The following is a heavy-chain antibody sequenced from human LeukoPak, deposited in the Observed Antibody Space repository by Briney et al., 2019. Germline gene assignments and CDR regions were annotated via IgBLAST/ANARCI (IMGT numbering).Heavy chain of an antibody. V-gene: IGHV4-39*07. Sequence: SGTLSLTCTVSGGSISSSSYYWGWIRQPPGKGLEWFGSIYYSGSTYSNPSLKSRLTISVDTSKNQFSLKLSSVTAADTAVYYCARGSPITIFGVVIIGNDGYYFDYWGQGTLVTVSS. CDR2: IYYSGST. J-gene: IGHJ4*02. CDR1: GGSISSSSYY. D-gene: IGHD3-3*01. CDR3: ARGSPITIFGVVIIGNDGYYFDY.